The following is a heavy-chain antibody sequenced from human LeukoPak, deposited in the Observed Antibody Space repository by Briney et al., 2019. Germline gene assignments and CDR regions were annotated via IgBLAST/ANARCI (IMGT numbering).Heavy chain of an antibody. D-gene: IGHD2-15*01. CDR2: IYYSGGT. CDR1: GGSISSSSYY. CDR3: ARRSLPYCSGGTCYGDNDAFDI. J-gene: IGHJ3*02. Sequence: SETLSLTCTVSGGSISSSSYYRGWIRQPPGKGLEWIGSIYYSGGTYYYPSLKSRVTISVDTSKNQFSLKLTSVTAADTAVYYCARRSLPYCSGGTCYGDNDAFDIWGQGTMVTISS. V-gene: IGHV4-39*01.